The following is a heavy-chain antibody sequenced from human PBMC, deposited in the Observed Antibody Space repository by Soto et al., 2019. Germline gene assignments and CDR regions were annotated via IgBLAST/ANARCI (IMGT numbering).Heavy chain of an antibody. CDR2: IYPKEDRA. D-gene: IGHD4-17*01. Sequence: QVQLVQSGAEVQRPGASVKVSCKTSGYIFKNYGISWVRQAPGQGLEWMGWIYPKEDRANFAQNFQGRVTLTTDTPRSTAYMELRSLRFDDSAVYFCARDIDYDIDYWGQGTLVTVSS. CDR3: ARDIDYDIDY. J-gene: IGHJ4*02. V-gene: IGHV1-18*01. CDR1: GYIFKNYG.